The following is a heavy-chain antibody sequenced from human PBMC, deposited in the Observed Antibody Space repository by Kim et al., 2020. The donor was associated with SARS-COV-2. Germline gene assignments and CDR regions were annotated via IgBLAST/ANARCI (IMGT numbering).Heavy chain of an antibody. CDR3: ARCPLSMTMVRGMITTTLFDYYNMDA. Sequence: GGSLRLSCTVSGFNFNSYSMNWVRQAPGKGLERVSYISSSSSTVYYAGSVRGRFTISRDNAKNSLFLQMNSLRDDDTAVYYCARCPLSMTMVRGMITTTLFDYYNMDAWGQGTTVTVSS. D-gene: IGHD3-10*01. CDR1: GFNFNSYS. J-gene: IGHJ6*02. CDR2: ISSSSSTV. V-gene: IGHV3-48*02.